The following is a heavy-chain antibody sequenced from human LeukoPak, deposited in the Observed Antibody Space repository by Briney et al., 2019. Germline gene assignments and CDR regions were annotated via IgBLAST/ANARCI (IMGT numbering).Heavy chain of an antibody. CDR1: GFTFSRYA. J-gene: IGHJ3*02. CDR2: ISYDGSNE. Sequence: GGSLRLSCAASGFTFSRYAMHWVRQAPGKGLEWVAVISYDGSNEYYADSVKGRFTISRDNSKNTLYLQMNSLRAEDTAVYFCARSRGSTIFGVVNDAFDIWGQGTMVTVSS. D-gene: IGHD3-3*01. CDR3: ARSRGSTIFGVVNDAFDI. V-gene: IGHV3-30-3*01.